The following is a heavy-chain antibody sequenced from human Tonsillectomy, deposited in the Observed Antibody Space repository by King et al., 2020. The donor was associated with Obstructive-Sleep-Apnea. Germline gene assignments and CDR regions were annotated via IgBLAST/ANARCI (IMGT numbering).Heavy chain of an antibody. D-gene: IGHD3-10*01. CDR2: IRYDGSNK. V-gene: IGHV3-30*02. CDR3: AKDRRPLDVLLWFGEGLDY. CDR1: GFTFSSYG. Sequence: VQLVESGGGVVQPGGSLRLSCAASGFTFSSYGMHWVRQAPGKGLEWVAFIRYDGSNKYYADSVKGRFTISRDNSKNTLYLQMNSLRAEETAVYYCAKDRRPLDVLLWFGEGLDYWGQGTLVTVSS. J-gene: IGHJ4*02.